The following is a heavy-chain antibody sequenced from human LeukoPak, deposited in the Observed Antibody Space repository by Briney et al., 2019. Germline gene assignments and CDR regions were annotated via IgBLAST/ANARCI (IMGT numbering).Heavy chain of an antibody. CDR2: IIPIFGTA. CDR3: ASPVRTDYDILTGYPNYYYYGMDV. CDR1: GGTFGSYA. Sequence: ASVKVSCKASGGTFGSYAISWVRQAPGQGLGWMGGIIPIFGTANYAQKFQGRVTITADKSTSTAYMELSSLRSEDTAVYYCASPVRTDYDILTGYPNYYYYGMDVWGKGTTVTVSS. V-gene: IGHV1-69*06. J-gene: IGHJ6*04. D-gene: IGHD3-9*01.